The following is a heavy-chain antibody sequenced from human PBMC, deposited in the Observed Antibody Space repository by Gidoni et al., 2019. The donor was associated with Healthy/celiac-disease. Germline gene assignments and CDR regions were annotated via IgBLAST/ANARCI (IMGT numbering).Heavy chain of an antibody. CDR3: AKAPTRGSGSYYNPIYYYYMDV. CDR1: GFPFSSYA. V-gene: IGHV3-23*01. D-gene: IGHD3-10*01. Sequence: EVQLLESGGGLVEPGGSMRLTCAASGFPFSSYAMSWVRQAPGKGLGCVSAIRVSGGSPYYADSVKGRFTISRDNSKNTLYLQMNSLRAEDTAVYYCAKAPTRGSGSYYNPIYYYYMDVWGKGTTVTVSS. J-gene: IGHJ6*03. CDR2: IRVSGGSP.